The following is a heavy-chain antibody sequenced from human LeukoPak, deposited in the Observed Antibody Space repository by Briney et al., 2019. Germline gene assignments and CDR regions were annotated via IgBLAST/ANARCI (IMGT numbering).Heavy chain of an antibody. V-gene: IGHV4-31*03. CDR3: ARGRDPWAVTKELDY. D-gene: IGHD4-17*01. CDR1: GGSISSGGYY. J-gene: IGHJ4*02. CDR2: IYYSGST. Sequence: SQTLSLTCTVSGGSISSGGYYWSWIRQHPGKGLEWIGYIYYSGSTYYNPSLKSRVTITVDTSKNQFSLKLSSVTAADTAVYYCARGRDPWAVTKELDYWGQGTLVTVSS.